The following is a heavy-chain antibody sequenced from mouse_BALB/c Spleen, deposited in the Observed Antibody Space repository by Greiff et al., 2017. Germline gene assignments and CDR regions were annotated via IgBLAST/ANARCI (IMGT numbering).Heavy chain of an antibody. Sequence: VHVKQSGTVLARPGASVKMSCKASGYTFTSYWMHWVKQRPGQGLEWIGAIYPGNSDTSYNQKFKGKAKLTADTSTSTAYMELSSLTNEDSAVYYCTSAGRGGAWVAYGGRGTLVTVSA. J-gene: IGHJ3*01. V-gene: IGHV1-5*01. CDR1: GYTFTSYW. CDR2: IYPGNSDT. CDR3: TSAGRGGAWVAY. D-gene: IGHD4-1*01.